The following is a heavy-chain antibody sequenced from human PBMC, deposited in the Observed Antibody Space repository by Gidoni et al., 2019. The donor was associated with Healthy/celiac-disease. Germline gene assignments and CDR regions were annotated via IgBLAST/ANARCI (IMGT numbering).Heavy chain of an antibody. CDR2: MNPNSGNT. CDR1: GYTFTSYD. V-gene: IGHV1-8*01. J-gene: IGHJ4*02. Sequence: HVQPVQSGAEVKKPGASVKVSCKASGYTFTSYDINWVRQATGQGLEWMGWMNPNSGNTGYAQKFQGRVTMTRNTSISTAYMELSSLRSEDTAVYYCATSPDSGWLLDYWGQGTLVTVSS. D-gene: IGHD3-22*01. CDR3: ATSPDSGWLLDY.